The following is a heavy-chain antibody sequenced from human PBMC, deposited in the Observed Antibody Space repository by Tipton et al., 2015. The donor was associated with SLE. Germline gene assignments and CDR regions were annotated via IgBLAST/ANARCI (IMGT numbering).Heavy chain of an antibody. V-gene: IGHV4-61*05. J-gene: IGHJ4*02. Sequence: GLVKPSETLSLTCTVSGGSISSSSFYWNWIRQSPGKGLEWIACVCNSVSTNYDPSLKSRGTISVDTSKNQFSLQLNSVTPGDTAVYYCARVWGTGSRGVDYWGQGTLVTVSS. CDR3: ARVWGTGSRGVDY. CDR2: VCNSVST. CDR1: GGSISSSSFY. D-gene: IGHD2-2*01.